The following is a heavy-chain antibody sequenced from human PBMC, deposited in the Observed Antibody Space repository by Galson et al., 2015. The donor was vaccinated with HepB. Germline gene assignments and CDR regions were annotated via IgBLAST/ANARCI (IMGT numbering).Heavy chain of an antibody. CDR2: ISYDGSNK. D-gene: IGHD1-26*01. V-gene: IGHV3-30*03. CDR1: GFTFSSYG. CDR3: ARGGGEWEPVTILGY. Sequence: SLRLSCAASGFTFSSYGMHWVRQAPGKGLEWVAVISYDGSNKYYADSVKGRFTISRDNSKNTLYLQMNSLRAEDTAVYYCARGGGEWEPVTILGYWGQGTLVTVSS. J-gene: IGHJ4*02.